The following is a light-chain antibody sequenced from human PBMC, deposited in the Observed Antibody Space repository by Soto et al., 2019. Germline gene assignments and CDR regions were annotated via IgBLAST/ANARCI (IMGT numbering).Light chain of an antibody. Sequence: EIVLTQSPGTLSLSPGERATLSCRASQSVSSSYLAWYQQKPGQAPRLLIYGASSRATGIPDRFSGSGSGTDFTLTISRLEPEDFAVYYSQQYVSSPYTFAQGTKLEIK. CDR3: QQYVSSPYT. V-gene: IGKV3-20*01. J-gene: IGKJ2*01. CDR2: GAS. CDR1: QSVSSSY.